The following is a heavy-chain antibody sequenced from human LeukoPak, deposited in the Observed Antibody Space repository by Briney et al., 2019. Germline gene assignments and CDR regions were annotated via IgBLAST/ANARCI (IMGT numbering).Heavy chain of an antibody. J-gene: IGHJ4*02. CDR2: IYPGDSDT. CDR3: ARVRSGAYSYYY. D-gene: IGHD5-18*01. V-gene: IGHV5-51*01. Sequence: GESLKISCKGSGYSFTSYWSALVRQMPGKGLDCMGIIYPGDSDTRYSLSFQGPVTISAAKSISTAYLQWTSLKASDTALYYCARVRSGAYSYYYWGQGTLVTVS. CDR1: GYSFTSYW.